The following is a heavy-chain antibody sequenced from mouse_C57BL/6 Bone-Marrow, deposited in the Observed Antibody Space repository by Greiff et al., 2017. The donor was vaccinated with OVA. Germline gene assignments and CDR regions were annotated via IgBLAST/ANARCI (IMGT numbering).Heavy chain of an antibody. CDR1: GYAFSSSW. D-gene: IGHD2-3*01. Sequence: QVQLQQSGPELVKPGASVKISCKASGYAFSSSWMNWVKQRPGKGLEWIGRIYPGDGDTNYNGKFKGKATLTADKSSSTAYMQLSSLTSEDSAVYFVAGHEDGYWASYFGYWGEGGTLTVAS. J-gene: IGHJ2*01. CDR2: IYPGDGDT. CDR3: AGHEDGYWASYFGY. V-gene: IGHV1-82*01.